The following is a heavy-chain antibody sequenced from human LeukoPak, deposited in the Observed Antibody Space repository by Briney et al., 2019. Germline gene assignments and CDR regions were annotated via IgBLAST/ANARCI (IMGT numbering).Heavy chain of an antibody. Sequence: GSSVKVSCKASGGTFSRYAISWVRQAPGQGLEWMGGIIPIFGTANYAQKFQGRVTITADESTSTAYMELSSLRSEDTAVYYCARAHRQLERLGRYYFDYWGQGTLVTVSS. CDR3: ARAHRQLERLGRYYFDY. V-gene: IGHV1-69*01. D-gene: IGHD1-1*01. J-gene: IGHJ4*02. CDR1: GGTFSRYA. CDR2: IIPIFGTA.